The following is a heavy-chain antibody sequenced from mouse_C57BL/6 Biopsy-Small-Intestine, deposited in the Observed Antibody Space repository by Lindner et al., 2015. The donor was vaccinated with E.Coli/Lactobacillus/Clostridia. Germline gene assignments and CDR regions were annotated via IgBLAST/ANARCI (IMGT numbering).Heavy chain of an antibody. CDR1: GYSFTSYD. CDR3: GRGAVVSGMDV. V-gene: IGHV1-22*01. CDR2: MNANSGKT. D-gene: IGHD1-1*02. J-gene: IGHJ1*01. Sequence: PVKVSCKASGYSFTSYDIYWVRQATGQGPEWMGWMNANSGKTGYAQKFQGRVTMTRNTSIDTAYMELSSLRSDDTAVYYCGRGAVVSGMDVWGQGTTVTVSS.